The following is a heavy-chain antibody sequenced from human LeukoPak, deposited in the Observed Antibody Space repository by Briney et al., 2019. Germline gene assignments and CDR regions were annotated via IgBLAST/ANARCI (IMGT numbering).Heavy chain of an antibody. CDR2: ISGDGGST. CDR1: GFTFDDYA. V-gene: IGHV3-43*02. CDR3: TKDGYMDV. J-gene: IGHJ6*03. Sequence: GGSLRLSCAAAGFTFDDYAMHWVRQAPGKGLEWVSLISGDGGSTYYADSVKGRFTISRDNSKNSLYLRMKSLRTEDTALYFCTKDGYMDVWGKGTTITVSS.